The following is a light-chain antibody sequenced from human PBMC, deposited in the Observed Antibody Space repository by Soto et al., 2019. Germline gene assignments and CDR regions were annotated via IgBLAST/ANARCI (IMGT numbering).Light chain of an antibody. J-gene: IGLJ2*01. CDR2: AVS. Sequence: QSALTQPASVSGSPGQSITISCTGTSSDVGRDDYVSWYQQHPGKAPRLIIHAVSSRPSGVSSRFSASKSGNTASLTISGLQAEDEAEYYCSSHTTSTLVIFGGGTKVTVL. V-gene: IGLV2-14*03. CDR3: SSHTTSTLVI. CDR1: SSDVGRDDY.